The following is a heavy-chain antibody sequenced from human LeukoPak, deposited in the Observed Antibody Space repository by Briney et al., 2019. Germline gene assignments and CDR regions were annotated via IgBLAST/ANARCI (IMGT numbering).Heavy chain of an antibody. V-gene: IGHV3-74*01. D-gene: IGHD1-26*01. CDR1: GFTLNNYL. CDR2: ISGDETTT. CDR3: ARVETGSSY. Sequence: GSLRLSFSVSGFTLNNYLMHLVRQSPGKGLVWVSRISGDETTTSYADSVKGRFTIFRDNAKNSLYLQMNSLRAEDTAVYYCARVETGSSYWGQGTLVTVSS. J-gene: IGHJ4*02.